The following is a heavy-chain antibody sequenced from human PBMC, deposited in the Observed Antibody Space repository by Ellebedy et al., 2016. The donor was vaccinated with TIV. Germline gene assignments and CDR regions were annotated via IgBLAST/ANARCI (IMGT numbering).Heavy chain of an antibody. J-gene: IGHJ4*02. CDR1: GYTFSSHG. D-gene: IGHD3-22*01. Sequence: AASVKVSCKASGYTFSSHGISWVRQAPGQGLEWMGWISAYKNKTNYAQKVQGRVTMTTDTPTSTAYMELRSLRSDDTAVYYCASGALATSYYYDSSGDYYFDYWGQGTLVTVSS. CDR2: ISAYKNKT. V-gene: IGHV1-18*04. CDR3: ASGALATSYYYDSSGDYYFDY.